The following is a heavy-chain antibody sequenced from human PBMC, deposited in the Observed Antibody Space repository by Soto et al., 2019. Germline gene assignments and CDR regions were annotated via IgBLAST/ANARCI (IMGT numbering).Heavy chain of an antibody. Sequence: LGESRKISCKGSGYSFTSYWIGWVRQMPGKGLEWMGIIYPGDSDTRYSPSFQGQVTISADKSISTAYLQWSSLKASDTAMYYCASPSLAAAGEGSGMDVWGQGTTVTVSS. J-gene: IGHJ6*02. D-gene: IGHD6-13*01. CDR1: GYSFTSYW. V-gene: IGHV5-51*01. CDR2: IYPGDSDT. CDR3: ASPSLAAAGEGSGMDV.